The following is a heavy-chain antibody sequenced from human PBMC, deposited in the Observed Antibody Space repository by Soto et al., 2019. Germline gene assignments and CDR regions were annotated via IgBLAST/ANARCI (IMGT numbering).Heavy chain of an antibody. CDR2: IYDSGST. CDR3: AREGLRKGRVFDI. CDR1: GASISSYY. D-gene: IGHD3-16*01. J-gene: IGHJ3*02. V-gene: IGHV4-59*01. Sequence: QVQLQESGPGLVRPSETLSLTCIVSGASISSYYWSWIRQPPGKGLEWIGYIYDSGSTEYNPSLKSRVTRSTDTSKNQFSLKLNSVTAADTAVYYCAREGLRKGRVFDIWGQGKMVTVSS.